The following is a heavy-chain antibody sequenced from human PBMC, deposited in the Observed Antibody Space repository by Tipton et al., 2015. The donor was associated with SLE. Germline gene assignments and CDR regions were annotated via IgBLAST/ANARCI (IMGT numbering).Heavy chain of an antibody. V-gene: IGHV1-18*01. D-gene: IGHD2/OR15-2a*01. J-gene: IGHJ3*02. CDR3: ARDNTRYGAFDI. Sequence: QLVQSGAEVRKPGASVNISCKASGYTFAGYGISWVRQAPGQGLEWMGWISAYNGNTNYAQKLQGRVTMTTDTSTSTAYMELRSLRSDDTAVYYCARDNTRYGAFDIWGQGTMVTVSS. CDR2: ISAYNGNT. CDR1: GYTFAGYG.